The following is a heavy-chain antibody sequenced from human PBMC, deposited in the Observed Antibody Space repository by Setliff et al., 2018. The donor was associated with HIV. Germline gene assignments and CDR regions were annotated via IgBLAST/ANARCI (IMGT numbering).Heavy chain of an antibody. CDR2: ISPDGTRN. CDR3: ARVLLITNAVYGVVSNRFDP. CDR1: GFTFGNFW. D-gene: IGHD3-3*01. V-gene: IGHV3-7*03. Sequence: GGSLRLSCAASGFTFGNFWMHWVRQAPGKGLEWVASISPDGTRNHCVGSVKGRFTASRDNAKSSLYLQMNSLRAEDTAVYFCARVLLITNAVYGVVSNRFDPWGRGSQVT. J-gene: IGHJ5*02.